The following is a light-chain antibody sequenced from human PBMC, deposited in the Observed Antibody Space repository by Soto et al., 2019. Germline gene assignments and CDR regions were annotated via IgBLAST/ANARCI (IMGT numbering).Light chain of an antibody. CDR2: EVS. CDR3: CSYVSSKTYV. CDR1: RTDVGGYNF. J-gene: IGLJ1*01. V-gene: IGLV2-14*01. Sequence: QSVLTQPASVSGSLGQSITISRTGTRTDVGGYNFVSWYQQHPGKAPKLIIYEVSNRPSGVSNRFSGSKSDNTASLTISGLQAEDEADYYCCSYVSSKTYVFGTGTKVTVL.